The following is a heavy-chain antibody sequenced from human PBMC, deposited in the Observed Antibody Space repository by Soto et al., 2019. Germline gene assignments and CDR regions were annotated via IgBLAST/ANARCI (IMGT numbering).Heavy chain of an antibody. CDR2: INPSTGNA. V-gene: IGHV1-46*01. J-gene: IGHJ6*02. Sequence: GASVKVSCKTSGYTFTSYFMHWVRQAPGQGLEWMGIINPSTGNANYAQKFQGRVTMTRDKSTSTVYMELSSLKSEDTAVYYCARSVEYYYAMDVWGQGTTVTVSS. CDR3: ARSVEYYYAMDV. CDR1: GYTFTSYF.